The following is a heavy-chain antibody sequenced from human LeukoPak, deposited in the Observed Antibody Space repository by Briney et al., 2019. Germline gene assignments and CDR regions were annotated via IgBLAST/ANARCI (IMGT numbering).Heavy chain of an antibody. Sequence: GGSLRLSCAASGFTFSSYSMNCVRQAPGKGREWVSSISSSSSYIYYADSVKGRFTISRDNAKNSLYLQMNSLRAEETAVYYCARSGITMVRGVKPYYFDYWGQGTLVTVSS. J-gene: IGHJ4*02. V-gene: IGHV3-21*01. D-gene: IGHD3-10*01. CDR3: ARSGITMVRGVKPYYFDY. CDR2: ISSSSSYI. CDR1: GFTFSSYS.